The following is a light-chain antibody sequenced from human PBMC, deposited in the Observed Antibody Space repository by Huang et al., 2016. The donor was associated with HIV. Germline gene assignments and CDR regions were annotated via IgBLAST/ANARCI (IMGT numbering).Light chain of an antibody. J-gene: IGKJ1*01. V-gene: IGKV3-15*01. CDR2: GAS. CDR1: QSVGAN. CDR3: QQYNNWPPWT. Sequence: EIVMTQSPVTLSVSPGERATLSCRASQSVGANLAWYQQKPGQAPRLLNDGASTRATGIPDRFSGSGSGTEFTLTISSLQSEDFAVYYWQQYNNWPPWTFGQGTKVEVK.